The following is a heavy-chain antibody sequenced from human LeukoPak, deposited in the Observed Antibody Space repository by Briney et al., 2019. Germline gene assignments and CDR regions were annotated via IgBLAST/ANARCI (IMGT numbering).Heavy chain of an antibody. V-gene: IGHV4-34*01. CDR1: GGSFSGYY. J-gene: IGHJ4*02. CDR3: ARGFATWDY. Sequence: SETLSLTCAVYGGSFSGYYWGWIRQPPGKGLEWIGEINHSGSTNYNPSLKSRVTISVDTSKNQFSLKLSSVTAADTAVYYCARGFATWDYWGQGTLVTVSS. CDR2: INHSGST.